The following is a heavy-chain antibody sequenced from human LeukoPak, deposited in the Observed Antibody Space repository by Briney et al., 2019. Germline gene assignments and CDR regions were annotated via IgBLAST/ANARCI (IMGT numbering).Heavy chain of an antibody. V-gene: IGHV2-5*01. Sequence: KESGPTLVKPTQTLTLTCTFSGFSLTSGGVGVGWIRQPPGKALEWLALIYWNDEKRYSPSLKSRLTITKDTSKNQVVLTMTNMDPVDTATYYCAHSEDWNDLGAFDIWGQGTMVTVSS. J-gene: IGHJ3*02. CDR3: AHSEDWNDLGAFDI. CDR1: GFSLTSGGVG. D-gene: IGHD1-1*01. CDR2: IYWNDEK.